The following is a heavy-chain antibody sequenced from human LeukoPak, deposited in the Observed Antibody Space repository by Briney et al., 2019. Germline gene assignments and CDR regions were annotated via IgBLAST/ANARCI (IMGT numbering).Heavy chain of an antibody. Sequence: GGSLRLSCAASGFTFSSYGMHWVRQALGKGLEWVAFIRYGGNTEYYADSVKGRFTISRDNSKNTLYLQMNSLRAEDTAVYYCASISSRGWTASDYWGQGTLVTVSS. CDR3: ASISSRGWTASDY. J-gene: IGHJ4*02. CDR1: GFTFSSYG. D-gene: IGHD6-19*01. V-gene: IGHV3-30*02. CDR2: IRYGGNTE.